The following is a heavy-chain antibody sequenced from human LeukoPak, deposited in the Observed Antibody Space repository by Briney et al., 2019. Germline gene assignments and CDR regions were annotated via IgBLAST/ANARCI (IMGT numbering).Heavy chain of an antibody. CDR2: ISYDGSNK. CDR1: GFTFSSYA. CDR3: ARDGGSSIDAFDI. D-gene: IGHD6-13*01. V-gene: IGHV3-30*04. J-gene: IGHJ3*02. Sequence: GGSLRLSCAASGFTFSSYAMHWVRQAPGKGLEWVAVISYDGSNKYYADFVKGRFTISRDNSKNTLYLQMNSLRAEDTAVYYCARDGGSSIDAFDIWGQGTMVTVSS.